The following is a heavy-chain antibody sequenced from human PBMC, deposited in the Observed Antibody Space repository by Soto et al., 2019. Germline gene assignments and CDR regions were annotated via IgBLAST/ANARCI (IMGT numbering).Heavy chain of an antibody. D-gene: IGHD3-10*01. CDR1: GYTFTTYA. Sequence: ASVKVSCKASGYTFTTYAMHWVRQATGQRLEWMGWISAYNGNTKYAQKLQGRVTMTTDTSTSTAYMELRSLRSDDTAVYYCVRDLGSMVRGIVPLFDYWGQGTLVTVSS. CDR2: ISAYNGNT. CDR3: VRDLGSMVRGIVPLFDY. J-gene: IGHJ4*02. V-gene: IGHV1-18*01.